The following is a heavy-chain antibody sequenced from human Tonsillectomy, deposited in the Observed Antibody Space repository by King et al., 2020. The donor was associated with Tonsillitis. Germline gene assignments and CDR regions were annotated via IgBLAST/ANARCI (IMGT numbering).Heavy chain of an antibody. V-gene: IGHV3-15*01. D-gene: IGHD6-19*01. Sequence: VQLVESGGGLVKPGGSLRLSCAASGFTFNNAWMSWVRQAPGKGLEWVGRIKSKTDGGTTDYAAPVKGRFTISRDDSKNTLYLQMNSLKTEDTAVYYCTTDGGYSSGWYMNYWGQGTLVTVSS. CDR2: IKSKTDGGTT. CDR1: GFTFNNAW. CDR3: TTDGGYSSGWYMNY. J-gene: IGHJ4*02.